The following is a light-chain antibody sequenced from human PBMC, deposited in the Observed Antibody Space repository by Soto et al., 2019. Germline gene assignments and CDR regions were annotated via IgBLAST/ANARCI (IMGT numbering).Light chain of an antibody. J-gene: IGLJ1*01. CDR2: EVS. CDR1: SSDVGGYNY. CDR3: ISYTSSSTLV. V-gene: IGLV2-14*01. Sequence: QSVLTQPASVSGSPGQSITISCTGTSSDVGGYNYVSWYQQHPGKAPKLMIYEVSNRPSGVSNRFSGSKSGNTASLTISGLQAEDEADSYCISYTSSSTLVFGTGTKLTVL.